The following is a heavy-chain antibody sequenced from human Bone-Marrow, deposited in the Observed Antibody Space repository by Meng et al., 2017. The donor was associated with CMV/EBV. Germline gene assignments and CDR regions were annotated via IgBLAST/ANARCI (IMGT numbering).Heavy chain of an antibody. CDR3: ARARGSHYFDD. Sequence: GSLRLPCSVSGGAISNYYWSWIRQPPGKGLEWIGYVYYSGTTNYNPSLKSRVSISVDTSKNQFSLKLSSVTAADTAVYYCARARGSHYFDDWGQGTRVTGSS. CDR1: GGAISNYY. CDR2: VYYSGTT. D-gene: IGHD3-10*01. V-gene: IGHV4-59*01. J-gene: IGHJ4*02.